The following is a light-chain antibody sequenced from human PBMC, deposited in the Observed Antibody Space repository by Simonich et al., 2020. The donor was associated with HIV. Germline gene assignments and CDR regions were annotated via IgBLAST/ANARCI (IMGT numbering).Light chain of an antibody. CDR1: QSVSRN. V-gene: IGKV3-15*01. CDR2: AAS. J-gene: IGKJ4*01. Sequence: EIVMTQSPATLSVSPGERATLSCRAGQSVSRNLAWYQQKPGLSPRLLIYAASTMATGIPARFSGSGSGTEFTLVISSMQSEDFAVYYCQQYNAWPTFGGGTKVEIK. CDR3: QQYNAWPT.